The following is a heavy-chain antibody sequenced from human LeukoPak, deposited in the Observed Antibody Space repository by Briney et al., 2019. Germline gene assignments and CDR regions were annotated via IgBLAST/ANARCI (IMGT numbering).Heavy chain of an antibody. D-gene: IGHD3-10*01. Sequence: GGSLRLSCAASGFTVSSNYMSWVRQAPGKGLEWVSAISGSGASTYYADSVKGRFTISRDNSKNTLFLQMNSLRAEDTAVYYCAKDRPFGSGTYIMDYWGQGTLVTVSS. V-gene: IGHV3-23*01. CDR2: ISGSGAST. J-gene: IGHJ4*02. CDR1: GFTVSSNY. CDR3: AKDRPFGSGTYIMDY.